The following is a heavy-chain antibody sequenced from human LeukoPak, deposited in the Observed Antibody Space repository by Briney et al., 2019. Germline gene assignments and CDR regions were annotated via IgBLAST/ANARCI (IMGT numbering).Heavy chain of an antibody. V-gene: IGHV3-23*01. CDR1: GFTFSTYT. Sequence: GGSLRLSCAASGFTFSTYTMAWVRQAPGKGLEWVSSISSNGGGTYYADSVKGRFTISRDNSKNTFYVQMNNLRTEDTAVYFCARGGGYDRAPYFDYWGQGSLVTVSS. D-gene: IGHD5-12*01. CDR2: ISSNGGGT. J-gene: IGHJ4*02. CDR3: ARGGGYDRAPYFDY.